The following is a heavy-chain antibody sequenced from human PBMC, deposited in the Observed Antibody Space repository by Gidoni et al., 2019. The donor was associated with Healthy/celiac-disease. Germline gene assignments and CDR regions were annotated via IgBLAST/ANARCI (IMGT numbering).Heavy chain of an antibody. J-gene: IGHJ6*02. Sequence: QVQLVQSGAEVKKPGASVKVSCKASGTTFTGYYMLWVRQAPGQGLQWMGWINHNSGGTNNAQKCQGWVTMTRDTSISTAYMELSRLRSDDTAVYYCARGESSSWYAPSYYYYYYGMDVWGQGTTVTVSS. CDR1: GTTFTGYY. D-gene: IGHD6-13*01. V-gene: IGHV1-2*04. CDR3: ARGESSSWYAPSYYYYYYGMDV. CDR2: INHNSGGT.